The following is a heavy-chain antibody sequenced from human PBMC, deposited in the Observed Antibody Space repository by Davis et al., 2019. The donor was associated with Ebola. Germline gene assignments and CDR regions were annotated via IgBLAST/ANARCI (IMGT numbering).Heavy chain of an antibody. CDR3: ARQNPAASAGRFDP. V-gene: IGHV5-51*01. J-gene: IGHJ5*02. D-gene: IGHD2-2*01. CDR2: IYPGDSDT. Sequence: GGSLRLSCKGSGYNFITYWIGWVRQMPGKGLEWMGIIYPGDSDTRYSPSFQGQVTISADKSISTAYLQWSSLKASDTAMYYCARQNPAASAGRFDPWGQGTLVTVSS. CDR1: GYNFITYW.